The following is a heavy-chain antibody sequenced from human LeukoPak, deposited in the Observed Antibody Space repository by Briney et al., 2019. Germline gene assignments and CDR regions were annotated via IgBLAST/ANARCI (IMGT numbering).Heavy chain of an antibody. CDR1: GYSISSGYY. CDR3: ARRGGYSGYGPFDY. CDR2: IYHSGST. D-gene: IGHD5-12*01. J-gene: IGHJ4*02. Sequence: PSETLSLTCTVSGYSISSGYYWGWIRQPPGKGLEWIGSIYHSGSTFYNPSLKSRVTISVDTSKNQFSLKLSSVTAADTAVYYCARRGGYSGYGPFDYWGQGTLVTVSS. V-gene: IGHV4-38-2*02.